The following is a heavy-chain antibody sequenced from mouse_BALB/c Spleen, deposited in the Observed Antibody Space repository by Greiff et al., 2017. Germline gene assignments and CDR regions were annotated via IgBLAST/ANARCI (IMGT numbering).Heavy chain of an antibody. D-gene: IGHD1-1*01. CDR3: ARGDYYGSSSFAY. J-gene: IGHJ3*01. Sequence: DVKLVESGGGLVKPGGSLKLSCAASGFTFSSYAMSWVRQTPEKRLEWVASISSGGSTYYPDSVKGRFTISRDNARNILYLQMSSLRSEGTAMYYCARGDYYGSSSFAYWGQGTLVTVSA. CDR1: GFTFSSYA. V-gene: IGHV5-6-5*01. CDR2: ISSGGST.